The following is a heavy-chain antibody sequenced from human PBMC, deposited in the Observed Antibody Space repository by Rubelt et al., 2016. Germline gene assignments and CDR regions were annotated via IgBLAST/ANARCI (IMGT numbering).Heavy chain of an antibody. Sequence: EVQLVQSGAEVKKPGESLRISCKGSGYSFTSYWISWVRQMPGKGLEWMGRSDPSDSYTNYSPSFPGHVTLSADKALSTAYLQWSSLKASDTAMYYCARIPGSGSSEINWFDPWGQGTLVTVSS. CDR2: SDPSDSYT. CDR1: GYSFTSYW. J-gene: IGHJ5*02. CDR3: ARIPGSGSSEINWFDP. V-gene: IGHV5-10-1*03. D-gene: IGHD3-10*01.